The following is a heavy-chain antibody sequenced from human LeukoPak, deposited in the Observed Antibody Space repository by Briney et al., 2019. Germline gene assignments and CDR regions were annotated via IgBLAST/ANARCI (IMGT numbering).Heavy chain of an antibody. CDR3: ARGRGWVDH. V-gene: IGHV3-7*01. D-gene: IGHD3-16*01. J-gene: IGHJ4*02. CDR1: GFTFSAYA. Sequence: GGSLRLSCAASGFTFSAYAMSWFRQTPGKGLEWVANIHEDGIVTNYVDSVKGRFTISRDNARNSVYLQLNSLSAEDTALYYRARGRGWVDHWGQGTLVTVSS. CDR2: IHEDGIVT.